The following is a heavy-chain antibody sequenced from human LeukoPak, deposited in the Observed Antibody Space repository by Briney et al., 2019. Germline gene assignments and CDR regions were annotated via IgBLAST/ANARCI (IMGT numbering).Heavy chain of an antibody. D-gene: IGHD5-24*01. CDR3: ARTKMSTALTFDY. Sequence: GESLKISCKSSGYSFTHYWIDWVRQMPGKGLEWMGIIYPDDSDTRYNPSFQGLVTISADKSINTAYLQWGSLKASDTAIYYCARTKMSTALTFDYWGQGTLVTVSS. V-gene: IGHV5-51*01. CDR2: IYPDDSDT. CDR1: GYSFTHYW. J-gene: IGHJ4*02.